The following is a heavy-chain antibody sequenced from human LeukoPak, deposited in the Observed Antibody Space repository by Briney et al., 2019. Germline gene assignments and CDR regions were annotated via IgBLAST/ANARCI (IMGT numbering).Heavy chain of an antibody. Sequence: GGSLRLSCAVSGITLSNYGMSWVRQAPGKGLEWVAGISDSGGSTNYADSVKGRFTISRDNSKNTLYLQMNSLRAEDTAVYYCARDLGVGATYYWGQGTLVTVSS. CDR2: ISDSGGST. CDR1: GITLSNYG. D-gene: IGHD1-26*01. V-gene: IGHV3-23*01. J-gene: IGHJ4*02. CDR3: ARDLGVGATYY.